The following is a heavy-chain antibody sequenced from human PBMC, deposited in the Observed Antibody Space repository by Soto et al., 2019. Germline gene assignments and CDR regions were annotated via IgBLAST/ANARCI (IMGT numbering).Heavy chain of an antibody. Sequence: SETLSLTCAVSGDSISRGCYSWSWIRQPPGKGLEWIGYIYHSGSTYYNPSLKSRVTISVDRSKNQFSLKLSSVTAADTAVYYCARGVDTGPPLDYWGQGTLVTVSS. CDR3: ARGVDTGPPLDY. D-gene: IGHD5-18*01. CDR1: GDSISRGCYS. CDR2: IYHSGST. V-gene: IGHV4-30-2*01. J-gene: IGHJ4*02.